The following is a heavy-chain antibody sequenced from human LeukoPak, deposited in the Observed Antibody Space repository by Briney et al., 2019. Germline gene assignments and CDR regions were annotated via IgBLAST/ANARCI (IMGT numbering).Heavy chain of an antibody. CDR1: GFTFSSYS. CDR3: AREGPTSDAFDI. J-gene: IGHJ3*02. Sequence: GGSLRLSCAASGFTFSSYSMNWVRQAPGKGLEWVSSISSNSSYIYYADSVKGRFTISRDNAKNSLYLQMNSLRAEDTAVYYCAREGPTSDAFDIWGQGTMVTVSS. CDR2: ISSNSSYI. V-gene: IGHV3-21*01.